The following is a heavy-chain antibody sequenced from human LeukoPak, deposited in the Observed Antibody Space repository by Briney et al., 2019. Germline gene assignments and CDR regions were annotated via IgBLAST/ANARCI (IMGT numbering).Heavy chain of an antibody. D-gene: IGHD4/OR15-4a*01. J-gene: IGHJ4*02. Sequence: GASVKVSCKASGYTFTDYYVHWVRLGPGQGREWMGRISPNSGATNYAEKFRGRVTMARDTSINTVYMEMSSLRSDDTAVYYCARDLWGWGSDYLDYWGQGTLVTVSS. CDR1: GYTFTDYY. V-gene: IGHV1-2*06. CDR2: ISPNSGAT. CDR3: ARDLWGWGSDYLDY.